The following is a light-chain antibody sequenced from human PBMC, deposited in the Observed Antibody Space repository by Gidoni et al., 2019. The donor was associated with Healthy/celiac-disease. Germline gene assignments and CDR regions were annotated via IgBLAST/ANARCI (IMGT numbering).Light chain of an antibody. Sequence: EMVLTQYPGTLSLSPGERATLSCRASQSVSSSYLAWYQQKPGQAPRLLIYGASSRATGIPDRFSGSGSGTDFTLTISRLEPEDFAVYYCQQYGSSLYTFGQGTKLEIK. CDR1: QSVSSSY. V-gene: IGKV3-20*01. CDR3: QQYGSSLYT. J-gene: IGKJ2*01. CDR2: GAS.